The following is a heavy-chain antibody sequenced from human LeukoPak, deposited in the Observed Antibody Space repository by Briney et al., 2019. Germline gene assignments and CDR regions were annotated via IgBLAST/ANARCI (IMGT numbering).Heavy chain of an antibody. D-gene: IGHD5-12*01. J-gene: IGHJ2*01. Sequence: KPSDTLSLTCTVSGGSISSYYWSWIRQPPGKGLEWIGYIYYSGSTNYNPSLKSRVTISVDTSKNQFSLKLSSVTAADTAVYYCARDRGGYDSHWYFDLWGRGTLVTVSS. CDR1: GGSISSYY. CDR2: IYYSGST. CDR3: ARDRGGYDSHWYFDL. V-gene: IGHV4-59*12.